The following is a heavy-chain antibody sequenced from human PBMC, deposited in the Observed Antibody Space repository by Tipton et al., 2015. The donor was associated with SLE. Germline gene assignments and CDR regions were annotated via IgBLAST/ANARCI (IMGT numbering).Heavy chain of an antibody. Sequence: QSGAEVKKPRESLRISCKGSGYSFTSYWISWVRQMPGKGLEWMGRIDPSDSYTNYSPSFQGQVTISADKSISTAYLQWSSLKASDTAMYYCARCRTTVIQGYDAFDIWGQGTMVTVSS. CDR2: IDPSDSYT. D-gene: IGHD4-17*01. CDR3: ARCRTTVIQGYDAFDI. J-gene: IGHJ3*02. V-gene: IGHV5-10-1*04. CDR1: GYSFTSYW.